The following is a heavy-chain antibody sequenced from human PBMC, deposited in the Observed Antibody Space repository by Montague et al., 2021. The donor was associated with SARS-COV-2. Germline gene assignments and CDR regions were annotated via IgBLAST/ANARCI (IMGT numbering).Heavy chain of an antibody. V-gene: IGHV4-28*01. D-gene: IGHD1-1*01. CDR2: INYAGST. CDR1: GDSITGSHW. Sequence: SETLSLTCAVSGDSITGSHWWGWVRQPPGKGLEWIAYINYAGSTFYNPSLKSRVTMLVDTSKNQFSLKLSSVTTVDTAVYFCARSGRAWTLHYWGQGTLVTVSS. CDR3: ARSGRAWTLHY. J-gene: IGHJ4*02.